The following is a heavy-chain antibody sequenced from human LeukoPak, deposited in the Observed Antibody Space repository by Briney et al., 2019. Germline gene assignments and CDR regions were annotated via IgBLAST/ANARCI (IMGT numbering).Heavy chain of an antibody. CDR1: SDSISSGDYY. D-gene: IGHD4-17*01. J-gene: IGHJ4*02. CDR2: INKKGGT. Sequence: PSQTLSLTCTVSSDSISSGDYYWSWIRQPAGKGLEFIGYINKKGGTFYNPPLKSRVSISIDTSKNQFSLKLTSVTAADTAVYFCAREHKSYGDSPYYFDSWGQGTLSPSPQ. CDR3: AREHKSYGDSPYYFDS. V-gene: IGHV4-30-4*01.